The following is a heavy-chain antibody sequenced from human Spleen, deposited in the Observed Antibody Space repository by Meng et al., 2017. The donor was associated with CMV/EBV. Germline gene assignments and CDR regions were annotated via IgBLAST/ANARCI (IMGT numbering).Heavy chain of an antibody. Sequence: GESLKISCAASGFAFSGYAMHWARQAPGKGLEWVAFIRYDGSDEYYSDSVKGRFTISRDNSKNTLYLQMDSLRAEDTAVYYCAKDKNHLSPNWFDPWGQGTRVTVSS. V-gene: IGHV3-30*02. CDR2: IRYDGSDE. J-gene: IGHJ5*02. CDR3: AKDKNHLSPNWFDP. D-gene: IGHD1-14*01. CDR1: GFAFSGYA.